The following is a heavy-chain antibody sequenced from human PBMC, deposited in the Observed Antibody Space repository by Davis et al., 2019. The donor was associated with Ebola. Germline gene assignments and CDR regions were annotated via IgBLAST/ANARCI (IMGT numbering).Heavy chain of an antibody. J-gene: IGHJ4*02. CDR3: ARVSYNWNYLRHYFDY. CDR1: GGSISSYY. V-gene: IGHV4-59*01. Sequence: SETLSLTCTVSGGSISSYYWSWIRQPPGKGLEWIGYIYYSGSTNYNPSLKSRVTISVDTSKNQFSLKLSSVTAADTAVYYCARVSYNWNYLRHYFDYWGQGTLVTVSS. D-gene: IGHD1-7*01. CDR2: IYYSGST.